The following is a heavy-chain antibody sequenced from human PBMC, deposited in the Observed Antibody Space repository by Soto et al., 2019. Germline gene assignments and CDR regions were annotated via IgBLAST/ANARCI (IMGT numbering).Heavy chain of an antibody. CDR1: GDTLNNYA. CDR2: IIPIFGTA. V-gene: IGHV1-69*13. Sequence: SVKVSCKASGDTLNNYAVNWVRQAPGQGLEWMGGIIPIFGTATYAQKFLGRVSITADESTSTVYMELSSLRSEDTAVYYCARGQEDRYGSSTGGGSSYYFDYWGQGTLVTVSS. J-gene: IGHJ4*02. D-gene: IGHD2-15*01. CDR3: ARGQEDRYGSSTGGGSSYYFDY.